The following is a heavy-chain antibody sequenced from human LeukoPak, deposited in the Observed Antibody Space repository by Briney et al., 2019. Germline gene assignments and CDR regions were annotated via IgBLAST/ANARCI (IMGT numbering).Heavy chain of an antibody. V-gene: IGHV4-59*01. J-gene: IGHJ4*02. CDR1: GVSISSYY. Sequence: SETLSLTCTVSGVSISSYYWSWIRQPPGKGLEWIGYIYYSGSTNYNPSLKSRVTISVDTSKNQFSLKLSSVTAADTAVYYCARDQGVEWEPHFDYWGQGTLVTVSS. D-gene: IGHD1-14*01. CDR3: ARDQGVEWEPHFDY. CDR2: IYYSGST.